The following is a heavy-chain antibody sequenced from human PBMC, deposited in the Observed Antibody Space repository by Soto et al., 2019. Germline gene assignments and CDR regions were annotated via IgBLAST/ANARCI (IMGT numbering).Heavy chain of an antibody. V-gene: IGHV3-48*02. J-gene: IGHJ4*02. CDR2: ISSSSSTI. CDR1: GFTFSSYS. Sequence: EVQLVESGGGLVQPGGSLRLSCAASGFTFSSYSMNWVRQAPGKGLEWVSYISSSSSTIYYADSVKGRFTISRDNAKNSLYLQMNRLRDEDTAVYYCAREKGIVGAIGDYWGQGTLVTVSS. CDR3: AREKGIVGAIGDY. D-gene: IGHD1-26*01.